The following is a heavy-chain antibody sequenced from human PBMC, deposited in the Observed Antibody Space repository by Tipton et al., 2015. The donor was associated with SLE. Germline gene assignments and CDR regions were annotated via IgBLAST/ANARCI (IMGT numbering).Heavy chain of an antibody. CDR2: IYYSGST. D-gene: IGHD1-14*01. CDR3: ARDRSNNHYYQSPNWFDP. CDR1: GGSISSYY. V-gene: IGHV4-59*01. Sequence: TLSLTCTVSGGSISSYYWSWIRQPPGKGLEWIRYIYYSGSTNYNPSLKSRVTISVDTSKNQFSLKLSSVTAADTAVYYCARDRSNNHYYQSPNWFDPWGQGTLVTVSS. J-gene: IGHJ5*02.